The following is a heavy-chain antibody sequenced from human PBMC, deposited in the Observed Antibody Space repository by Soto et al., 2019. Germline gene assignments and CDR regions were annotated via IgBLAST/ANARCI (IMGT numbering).Heavy chain of an antibody. J-gene: IGHJ4*02. V-gene: IGHV3-30-3*02. D-gene: IGHD3-3*01. CDR1: GFTFSSYA. Sequence: QVQLVESGGGVVQPGRSLRLSCAASGFTFSSYAMHWVRQAPGKGLEWVAVISYDGSIKYYADSVKGRFTISRDNSKNTLYLQMNSLRAEDTAVYYCASSLLRFLQWLPIDYWGQGTLVTVSS. CDR3: ASSLLRFLQWLPIDY. CDR2: ISYDGSIK.